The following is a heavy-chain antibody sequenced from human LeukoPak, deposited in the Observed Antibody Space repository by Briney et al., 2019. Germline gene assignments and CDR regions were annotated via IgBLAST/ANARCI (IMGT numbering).Heavy chain of an antibody. Sequence: GGSLRLSCAASGFTFSSYSMNWVRQAPGKGLEWVSSISSSSSYIYYADSVKGRFTISRDNAENSLFLQMNSLRAEDTAVYYCASPFLSQNFQHWGQGTLVTVSS. CDR2: ISSSSSYI. J-gene: IGHJ1*01. V-gene: IGHV3-21*01. CDR3: ASPFLSQNFQH. CDR1: GFTFSSYS. D-gene: IGHD2/OR15-2a*01.